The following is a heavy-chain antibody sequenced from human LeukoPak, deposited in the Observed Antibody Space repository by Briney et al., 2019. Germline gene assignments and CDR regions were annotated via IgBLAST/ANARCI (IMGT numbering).Heavy chain of an antibody. CDR2: LAYDGTNQ. CDR1: GFDFNVYA. D-gene: IGHD6-19*01. V-gene: IGHV3-30-3*02. Sequence: GGSLRLSCVTSGFDFNVYAMHWVRRSPGKGLEWVALLAYDGTNQYYADFVKGRFTISRDNSKNTLYLQMNSLRAEDTAVYYCAKREVAGETYYYYYMDVWGKGTTVTISS. J-gene: IGHJ6*03. CDR3: AKREVAGETYYYYYMDV.